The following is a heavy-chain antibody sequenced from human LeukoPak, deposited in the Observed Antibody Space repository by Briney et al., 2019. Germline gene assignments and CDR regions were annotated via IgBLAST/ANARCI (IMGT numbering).Heavy chain of an antibody. D-gene: IGHD6-19*01. V-gene: IGHV4-59*12. J-gene: IGHJ4*02. CDR1: DDSITMYY. CDR3: ARLDIGPRSGWYTD. CDR2: VDHTGST. Sequence: ASETLSLTCSVSDDSITMYYWTWIRQPPGKGLEWIGYVDHTGSTNFNPSLNGRVSISRDTSKNQFSLKLSSVTAADTAVYYCARLDIGPRSGWYTDWGQGTLVTVSS.